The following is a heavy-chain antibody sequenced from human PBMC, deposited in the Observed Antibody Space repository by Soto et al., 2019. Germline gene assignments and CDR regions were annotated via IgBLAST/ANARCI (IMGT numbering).Heavy chain of an antibody. CDR2: IILIFGTA. CDR1: GGTFSSYA. D-gene: IGHD3-22*01. V-gene: IGHV1-69*13. J-gene: IGHJ4*02. Sequence: SVKVSCKASGGTFSSYAISWVRQAPGQGLEWMGGIILIFGTANYAQKFQGRVTITADESTSTAYMELSSLRSEDTAVYYCARDRYYYDSSGYYYYFDYWGQGTLVTVSS. CDR3: ARDRYYYDSSGYYYYFDY.